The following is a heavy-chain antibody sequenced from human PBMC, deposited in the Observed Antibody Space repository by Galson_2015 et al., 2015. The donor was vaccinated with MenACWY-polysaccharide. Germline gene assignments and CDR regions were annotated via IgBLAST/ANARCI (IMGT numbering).Heavy chain of an antibody. CDR3: ARGLAVTGYYFDY. CDR1: GDSVSGNSVA. CDR2: TYFRSKWYS. D-gene: IGHD6-19*01. Sequence: CAISGDSVSGNSVAWNWIRQSPSRGLEWLGRTYFRSKWYSDYAESVESRISINADTSKNQFSLQLNSVTPEDTAVYYCARGLAVTGYYFDYWGQGTLVTVSS. V-gene: IGHV6-1*01. J-gene: IGHJ4*02.